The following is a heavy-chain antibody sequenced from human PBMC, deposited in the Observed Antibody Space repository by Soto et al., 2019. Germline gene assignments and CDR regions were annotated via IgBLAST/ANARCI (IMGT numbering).Heavy chain of an antibody. CDR1: GVSFSGYY. CDR3: AVGINWFDP. CDR2: INHSGST. Sequence: PSETLSLTCAVYGVSFSGYYWTWIRQSPGKGLEWIGEINHSGSTNYNPSLKSRVTISVDTSKNQFSLKLSSVAAADTAIYYCAVGINWFDPWGQGTLVTVSS. J-gene: IGHJ5*02. V-gene: IGHV4-34*01.